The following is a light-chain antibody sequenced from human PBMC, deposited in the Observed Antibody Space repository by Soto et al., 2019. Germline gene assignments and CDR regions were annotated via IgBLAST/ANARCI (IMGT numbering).Light chain of an antibody. CDR1: QSVSNN. CDR2: DAS. Sequence: DIMMTQSPGTLSLSPGERATLSCRASQSVSNNYLAWYQQKPGLAPRLLIYDASSRATGIPARFSGSGSGTEFTLTISSLQSEDFAVYYCQQYNNWPPITFGQGTKVDIK. CDR3: QQYNNWPPIT. V-gene: IGKV3D-15*01. J-gene: IGKJ1*01.